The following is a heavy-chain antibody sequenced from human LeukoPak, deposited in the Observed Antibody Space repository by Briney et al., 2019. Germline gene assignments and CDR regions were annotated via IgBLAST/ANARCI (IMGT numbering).Heavy chain of an antibody. J-gene: IGHJ6*02. V-gene: IGHV3-30*18. Sequence: GGSLILSCAASGFIFNSYGMHWVRQAPGKGLEWVAVISYDGNKKDYADSVKGRFTISRDNSKNTLYLQMNSLRTEDTAVYYCAKDRVFYYYYYGMDVWGQGTTVTVSS. CDR1: GFIFNSYG. CDR3: AKDRVFYYYYYGMDV. CDR2: ISYDGNKK. D-gene: IGHD3-10*01.